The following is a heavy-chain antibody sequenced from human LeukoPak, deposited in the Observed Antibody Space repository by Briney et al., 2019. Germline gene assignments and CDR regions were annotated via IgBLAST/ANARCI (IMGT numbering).Heavy chain of an antibody. CDR1: GGSISSYY. Sequence: SETLSLTCTVSGGSISSYYWSWIRQPPGKGLEWIGYIYYSGSTNYNPSLKSRVTISVDTSKNQFSLELSSVTAADTAVYYCARVLFLGYCSSTSCYDDAFDIWGQGTMVTVSS. CDR3: ARVLFLGYCSSTSCYDDAFDI. CDR2: IYYSGST. D-gene: IGHD2-2*01. J-gene: IGHJ3*02. V-gene: IGHV4-59*01.